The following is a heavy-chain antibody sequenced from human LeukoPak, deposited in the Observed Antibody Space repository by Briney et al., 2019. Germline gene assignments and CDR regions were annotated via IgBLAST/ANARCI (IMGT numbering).Heavy chain of an antibody. J-gene: IGHJ3*02. CDR1: GGSISSSSYY. D-gene: IGHD5-24*01. V-gene: IGHV4-39*07. Sequence: SETLSLTCTVSGGSISSSSYYWGWIRQPPGKGLEWIGEINHSGSTNYNPSLKSRVTISVGTSKNQFSLKLSSVTAADTAVYYCARDQGSRDGYKVDAFDIWGQGTMVTVSS. CDR3: ARDQGSRDGYKVDAFDI. CDR2: INHSGST.